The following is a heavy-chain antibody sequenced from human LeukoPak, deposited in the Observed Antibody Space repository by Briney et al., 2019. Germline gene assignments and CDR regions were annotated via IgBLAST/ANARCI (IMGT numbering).Heavy chain of an antibody. CDR3: AKDWEQWLVQGFDY. V-gene: IGHV3-23*01. Sequence: PGGSLRLSCAASGFTFSSYAMSWVRQAPGKGLEWVSAISGCGGSTYYADSVKGRFTISRDNSKNTLYLQMNSLRAEDTAVYYCAKDWEQWLVQGFDYWGQGTLVTVPS. CDR2: ISGCGGST. D-gene: IGHD6-19*01. CDR1: GFTFSSYA. J-gene: IGHJ4*02.